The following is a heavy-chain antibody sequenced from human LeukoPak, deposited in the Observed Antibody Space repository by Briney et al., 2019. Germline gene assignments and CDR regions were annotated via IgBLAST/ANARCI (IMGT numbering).Heavy chain of an antibody. V-gene: IGHV3-30*18. CDR3: AKYSSGWYAVDY. Sequence: PGRSLRLSCAASGFTFSSYGMHWVRQAPGKGPEWVAVISYDGSNKYYADSVKGRFTISRDNSKNTLYLQMNSLRAEDTAVYYCAKYSSGWYAVDYWGQGTLVTVSS. D-gene: IGHD6-19*01. CDR2: ISYDGSNK. CDR1: GFTFSSYG. J-gene: IGHJ4*02.